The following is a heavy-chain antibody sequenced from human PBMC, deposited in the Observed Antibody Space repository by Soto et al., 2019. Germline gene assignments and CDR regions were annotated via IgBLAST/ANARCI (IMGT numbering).Heavy chain of an antibody. J-gene: IGHJ4*02. CDR2: IYYSGST. CDR3: ASRGTHYFDY. Sequence: PSDTLSLTCTVSGGSVSSGSYYWSWIRQPPGKGLEWIGYIYYSGSTNYNPSLKSRVTISVDTSKNQFSLKLSSVTAADTAVYYCASRGTHYFDYWGQGTLVTVSS. D-gene: IGHD1-1*01. V-gene: IGHV4-61*01. CDR1: GGSVSSGSYY.